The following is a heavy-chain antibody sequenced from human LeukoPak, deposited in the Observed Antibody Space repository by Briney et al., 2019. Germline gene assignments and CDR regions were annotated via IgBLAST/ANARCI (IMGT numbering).Heavy chain of an antibody. CDR3: ARAGPGYCSSTSCRDNWFDP. CDR2: IYHSGST. V-gene: IGHV4-4*02. Sequence: PGGSLRLSCAASGFTFSNYALSWVRQPPGKGLEWIGEIYHSGSTNYNPSLKSRVTISVDKSKNQFSLKLSSVTAADTAVYYCARAGPGYCSSTSCRDNWFDPWGQGTLVTVSS. D-gene: IGHD2-2*01. CDR1: GFTFSNYAL. J-gene: IGHJ5*02.